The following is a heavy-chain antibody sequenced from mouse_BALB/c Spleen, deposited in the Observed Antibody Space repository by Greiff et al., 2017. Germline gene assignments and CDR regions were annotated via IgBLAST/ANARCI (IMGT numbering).Heavy chain of an antibody. D-gene: IGHD1-1*01. CDR3: TRPTTDYFDY. CDR1: GYTFTSYW. J-gene: IGHJ2*01. CDR2: IYPSDSYT. V-gene: IGHV1-69*01. Sequence: QVQLQQPGAELVRPGASLTLSCKASGYTFTSYWINWVKQRPGQGLEWIGNIYPSDSYTNYNQKFKDKTTLTVDKSSSTAYMQLSSPTSEDSAVCYCTRPTTDYFDYWGQGTTLTVSS.